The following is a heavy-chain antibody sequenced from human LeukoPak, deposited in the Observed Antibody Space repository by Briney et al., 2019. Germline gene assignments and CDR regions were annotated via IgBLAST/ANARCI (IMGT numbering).Heavy chain of an antibody. CDR2: IIPIFGTA. Sequence: SVKVSCKASGGTFSSYAISWVRQAPGQGLEWMGGIIPIFGTANYAQKFQGRVTITADESTSTAYMELSSLRSEDTAVYYCGGVVDYYGSFYYYMDVWGKGTTVTISS. CDR1: GGTFSSYA. D-gene: IGHD3-10*01. J-gene: IGHJ6*03. CDR3: GGVVDYYGSFYYYMDV. V-gene: IGHV1-69*13.